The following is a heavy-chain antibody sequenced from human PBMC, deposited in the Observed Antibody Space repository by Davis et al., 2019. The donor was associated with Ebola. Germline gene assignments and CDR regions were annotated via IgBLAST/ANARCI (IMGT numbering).Heavy chain of an antibody. CDR2: ISGSGGST. D-gene: IGHD2-2*01. CDR1: GFTFSSYW. V-gene: IGHV3-23*01. Sequence: PGGSLRLSCAASGFTFSSYWMSWVRQAPGKGLEWVSAISGSGGSTYYADSVKGRFTISRDNSKNTLYLQMNSLRAEDTAVYYCAKDREAIVVVPAAPYYFDYWGQGTLVTVSS. CDR3: AKDREAIVVVPAAPYYFDY. J-gene: IGHJ4*02.